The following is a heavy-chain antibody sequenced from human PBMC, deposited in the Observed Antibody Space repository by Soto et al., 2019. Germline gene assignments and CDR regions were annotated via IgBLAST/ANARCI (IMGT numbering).Heavy chain of an antibody. D-gene: IGHD6-13*01. CDR3: ARDVAAANP. V-gene: IGHV1-3*01. CDR1: GYTFTSYA. CDR2: INDGNGNK. J-gene: IGHJ5*02. Sequence: QVQLVQSGAEVKKPGASVKVSCKASGYTFTSYAMHWVRQDPGQRREWMGWINDGNGNKKYSQKFQGRVTITRDTSASTAYMERSSLRSEDTAVYSCARDVAAANPWGQGTLVTVSS.